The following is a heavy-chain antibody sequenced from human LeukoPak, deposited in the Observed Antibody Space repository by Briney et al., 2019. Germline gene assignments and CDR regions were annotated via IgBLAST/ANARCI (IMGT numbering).Heavy chain of an antibody. J-gene: IGHJ4*02. V-gene: IGHV1-2*02. CDR1: GYTFTGYN. D-gene: IGHD1-26*01. Sequence: ASVKVSCKASGYTFTGYNIHSVRHAPGQGREWMGWINPNSGGTNYAQKFQGRVTITRDTSINKAYMELSRLSADDRAVYDCARGGAVFEYWGQGALVTVSS. CDR3: ARGGAVFEY. CDR2: INPNSGGT.